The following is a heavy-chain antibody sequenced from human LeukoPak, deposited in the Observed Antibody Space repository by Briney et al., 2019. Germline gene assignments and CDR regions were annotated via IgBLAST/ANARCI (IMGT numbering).Heavy chain of an antibody. Sequence: PSETLSLTCAVYGGSFSAYYWSWIRQPPGKGLEWIGEINHSGSANYSPSLKSRVTISVDTSKNQFFLNLSSVTAADTAVYYCARYLWAAATTWFDPWGQGILVTVSS. D-gene: IGHD6-13*01. CDR3: ARYLWAAATTWFDP. CDR1: GGSFSAYY. CDR2: INHSGSA. V-gene: IGHV4-34*01. J-gene: IGHJ5*02.